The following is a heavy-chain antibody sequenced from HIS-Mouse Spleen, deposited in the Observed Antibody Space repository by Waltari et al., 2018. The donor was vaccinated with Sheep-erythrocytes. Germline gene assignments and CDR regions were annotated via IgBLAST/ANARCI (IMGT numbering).Heavy chain of an antibody. CDR2: IYYSGST. D-gene: IGHD7-27*01. CDR1: GGSITSGDYY. J-gene: IGHJ4*02. CDR3: ARALANWGSSFDY. V-gene: IGHV4-30-4*01. Sequence: QVQLQESGPGLVKPSQTLSLTCTVPGGSITSGDYYWSWIRQPPGKGLEWIGYIYYSGSTYYNPSLKSRVTISVDTSKNQFSLKLSSVTAADTVVYYCARALANWGSSFDYWGQGTLVTVSS.